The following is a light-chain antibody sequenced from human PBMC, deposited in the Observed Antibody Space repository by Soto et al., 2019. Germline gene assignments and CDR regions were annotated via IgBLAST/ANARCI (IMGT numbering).Light chain of an antibody. Sequence: QSVLTQPRSVSGSPGQSVTISCTGTSSDVGGYNSVSWYQQHPGKAPKLMIFNVDKRPSGVPDRFSGSKSGDTASLTISGLQADDEAEYSCCSYAGTNTFIVFGGGTKVTVL. CDR2: NVD. J-gene: IGLJ2*01. V-gene: IGLV2-11*01. CDR1: SSDVGGYNS. CDR3: CSYAGTNTFIV.